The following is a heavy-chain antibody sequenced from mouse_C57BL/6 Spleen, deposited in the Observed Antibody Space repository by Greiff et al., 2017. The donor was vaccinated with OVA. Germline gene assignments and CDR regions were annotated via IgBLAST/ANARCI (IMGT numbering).Heavy chain of an antibody. CDR2: ISYDGSN. CDR3: ARGYYGSSSAWFAY. D-gene: IGHD1-1*01. V-gene: IGHV3-6*01. CDR1: GYSITSGYY. J-gene: IGHJ3*01. Sequence: DVKLQESGPGLVKPSQSLSLTCSVTGYSITSGYYWNWIRQFPGNKLEWMGYISYDGSNNYNPSLKNRISITRDTSKNQFFLKLNSVTTEDTATYYCARGYYGSSSAWFAYWGQGTLVTVSA.